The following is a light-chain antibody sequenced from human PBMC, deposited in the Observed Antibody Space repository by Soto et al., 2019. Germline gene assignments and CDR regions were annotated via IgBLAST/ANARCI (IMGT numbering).Light chain of an antibody. CDR2: NNF. V-gene: IGLV1-44*01. CDR1: SSNIGSNS. Sequence: QPVLTQPPSVSGTPGQRVTISCSGGSSNIGSNSVNWYQHLPGTAPRLLVYNNFDRPSGVPDRFSASKSGTSASLAISGLQSEDEGDYYCAAADDSLNGVVFGGGTKLTVL. CDR3: AAADDSLNGVV. J-gene: IGLJ2*01.